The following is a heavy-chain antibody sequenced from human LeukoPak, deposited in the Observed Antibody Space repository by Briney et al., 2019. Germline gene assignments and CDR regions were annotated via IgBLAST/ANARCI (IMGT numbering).Heavy chain of an antibody. CDR1: GGSISSSSYY. J-gene: IGHJ6*03. CDR3: ARLGCSSTSCYSLGYYYMDV. CDR2: IYYSGST. Sequence: PSETLSLTCTVSGGSISSSSYYWGWIRQPPGKGLEWIGSIYYSGSTHYNPSLKSRVTISVDTSKNQFSLKLSSVTAADTAVYYCARLGCSSTSCYSLGYYYMDVWGKGTTVTVSS. V-gene: IGHV4-39*01. D-gene: IGHD2-2*01.